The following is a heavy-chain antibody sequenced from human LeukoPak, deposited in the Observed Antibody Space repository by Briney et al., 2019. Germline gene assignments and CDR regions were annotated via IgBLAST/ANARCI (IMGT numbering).Heavy chain of an antibody. CDR3: ASRKLGNDY. V-gene: IGHV4-59*02. CDR1: GGSVSDYY. Sequence: SETLSLTCTISGGSVSDYYWSWIRQSPGKGLEWIGYIYHTGSTSYSPSLKSRVTISADTSQNQLSLKLSSVTAADTAVYYCASRKLGNDYWGQGTLVTVSS. D-gene: IGHD7-27*01. CDR2: IYHTGST. J-gene: IGHJ4*02.